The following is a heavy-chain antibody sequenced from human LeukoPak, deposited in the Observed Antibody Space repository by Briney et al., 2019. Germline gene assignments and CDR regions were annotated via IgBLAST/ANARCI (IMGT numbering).Heavy chain of an antibody. J-gene: IGHJ4*02. D-gene: IGHD6-19*01. CDR2: IDWDDDK. V-gene: IGHV2-70*01. CDR3: ARITVAGLAFDY. Sequence: SGPALVKPTQTLTLTCTFSGFSLSTSGMCVSWIRQPPGKALEWLALIDWDDDKYYSTSLKTKLTISKDTSKNQVVLTMTNMDPVDTATYYCARITVAGLAFDYWGQGTLVTVSS. CDR1: GFSLSTSGMC.